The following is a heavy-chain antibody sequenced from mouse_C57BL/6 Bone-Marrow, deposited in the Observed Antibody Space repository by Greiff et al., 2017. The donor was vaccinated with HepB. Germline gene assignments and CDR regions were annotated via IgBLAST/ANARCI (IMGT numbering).Heavy chain of an antibody. D-gene: IGHD1-1*01. Sequence: EVQGVESGGGLVQPGGSLKLSCAASGFTFSDYYMYWVRQTPEKRLEWVAYISNGGGSTYYPDTVKGRFTISRDNAKNTLYLQMSRLKSEDTAMYYCARHEGSNAWFAYWGQGTLVTVSA. CDR1: GFTFSDYY. J-gene: IGHJ3*01. CDR2: ISNGGGST. V-gene: IGHV5-12*01. CDR3: ARHEGSNAWFAY.